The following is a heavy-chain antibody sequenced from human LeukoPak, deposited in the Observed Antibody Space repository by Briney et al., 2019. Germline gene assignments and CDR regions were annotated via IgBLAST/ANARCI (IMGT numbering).Heavy chain of an antibody. CDR3: ARPSTMTPDAFDI. V-gene: IGHV1-69*01. CDR1: GGTFSSYA. D-gene: IGHD3-22*01. Sequence: SVKVSCKASGGTFSSYAISWVRQAPGPGLEWMGGIIPIFGTANYAQKFQGRVTITADESTSTAYMELSSLRSEDTAVYYCARPSTMTPDAFDIWGQGTMVTVPS. CDR2: IIPIFGTA. J-gene: IGHJ3*02.